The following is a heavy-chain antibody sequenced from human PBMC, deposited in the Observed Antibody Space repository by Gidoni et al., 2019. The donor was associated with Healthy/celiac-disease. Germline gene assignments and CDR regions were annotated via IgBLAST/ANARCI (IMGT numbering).Heavy chain of an antibody. CDR3: AKVESSGWYGGYFQH. V-gene: IGHV3-30*18. CDR1: GFTFSSYG. J-gene: IGHJ1*01. CDR2: ISYDGSNK. D-gene: IGHD6-19*01. Sequence: QVQLVESGGGVVQPGRSLRLSCAASGFTFSSYGMHWVRQAPGKGLEWVAVISYDGSNKYYADSVKGRFTISRDNSKNTLYLQMNSLRAEDTAVYYCAKVESSGWYGGYFQHWGQGTLVTVSS.